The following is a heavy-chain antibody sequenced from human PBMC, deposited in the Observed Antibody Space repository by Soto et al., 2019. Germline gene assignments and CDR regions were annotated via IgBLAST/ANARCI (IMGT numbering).Heavy chain of an antibody. CDR2: ISYDGSNK. CDR3: ARLLLGYSSSWYYFDY. V-gene: IGHV3-30-3*01. D-gene: IGHD6-13*01. J-gene: IGHJ4*02. Sequence: GSLRLSCAASGFTFSSYAMRWVRQAPGKGLEWVAVISYDGSNKYYADSVKGRFTISRDNSKNTLYLQMNSLRAEDTAVYYCARLLLGYSSSWYYFDYWGQGTLVTVSS. CDR1: GFTFSSYA.